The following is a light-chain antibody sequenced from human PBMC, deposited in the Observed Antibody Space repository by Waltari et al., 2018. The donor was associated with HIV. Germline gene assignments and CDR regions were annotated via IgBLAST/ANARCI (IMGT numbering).Light chain of an antibody. CDR2: NNR. CDR1: PSNIGRNP. Sequence: QSTLTQTPSMSATPGQRVTIFCSGTPSNIGRNPVNWYWQLLGMAPTLILFNNRQFAASKSGTSASLAISGLQSGDEGDYYCASWDDSLNGWVFGGGTRLTVL. CDR3: ASWDDSLNGWV. J-gene: IGLJ3*02. V-gene: IGLV1-44*01.